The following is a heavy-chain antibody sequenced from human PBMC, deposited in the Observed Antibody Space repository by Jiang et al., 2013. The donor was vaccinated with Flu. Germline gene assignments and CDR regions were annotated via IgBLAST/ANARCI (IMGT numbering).Heavy chain of an antibody. V-gene: IGHV4-34*01. CDR2: IDHSGGT. CDR3: ARDSYSGSGTYIYYYYYGMDV. D-gene: IGHD3-10*01. CDR1: GGSFSDYR. Sequence: LLKPSETLSLTCAVYGGSFSDYRWHWIRQTPGKGLEWIGVIDHSGGTNYNPSLRSRVVISLDPSKKQFSLKLSSVTAADAAVYFCARDSYSGSGTYIYYYYYGMDVWGLGTTVTVSS. J-gene: IGHJ6*02.